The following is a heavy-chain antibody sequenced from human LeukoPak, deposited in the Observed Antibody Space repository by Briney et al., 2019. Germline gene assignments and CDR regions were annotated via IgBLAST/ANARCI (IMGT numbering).Heavy chain of an antibody. J-gene: IGHJ4*02. Sequence: ASVKVSCKVSGYTLTELCMHWVRQAPGKGLERMGGFDPEDGETIYAQKFQGRVTMTEDTSTDTAYMELSSLRSEDTAVYYCATKGSSGWPYYFDYWGQGTLVTVSS. V-gene: IGHV1-24*01. CDR1: GYTLTELC. D-gene: IGHD6-19*01. CDR2: FDPEDGET. CDR3: ATKGSSGWPYYFDY.